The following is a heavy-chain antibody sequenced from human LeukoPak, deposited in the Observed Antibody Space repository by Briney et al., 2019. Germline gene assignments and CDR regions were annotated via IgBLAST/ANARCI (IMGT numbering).Heavy chain of an antibody. CDR1: GFSLSTRGVG. V-gene: IGHV2-5*02. J-gene: IGHJ4*02. Sequence: SGPTLVNPTQTLTLTCTFSGFSLSTRGVGVGWIRQPPGKALEWLALIYWDDDKRYSPSLKSRLTITKDTSKNQVVLEMTNVDPVDTATYYCARLYYYDSTGNYRPFDYWGQGALVTVSS. D-gene: IGHD3-22*01. CDR3: ARLYYYDSTGNYRPFDY. CDR2: IYWDDDK.